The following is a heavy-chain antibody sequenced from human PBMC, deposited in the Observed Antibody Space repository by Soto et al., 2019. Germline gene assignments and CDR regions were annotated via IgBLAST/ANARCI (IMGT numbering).Heavy chain of an antibody. CDR2: MNPNSGNT. Sequence: ASVKVSCKASGYTFTSYDINWVRQATGQGLEWMGWMNPNSGNTGYAQKFQGRVTMTRNTSISTAYMELSSMRSEDTAVYYCARDVCISNSCYPPPYYYYGMDVWGQGTTVTVSS. V-gene: IGHV1-8*01. D-gene: IGHD2-2*01. J-gene: IGHJ6*02. CDR3: ARDVCISNSCYPPPYYYYGMDV. CDR1: GYTFTSYD.